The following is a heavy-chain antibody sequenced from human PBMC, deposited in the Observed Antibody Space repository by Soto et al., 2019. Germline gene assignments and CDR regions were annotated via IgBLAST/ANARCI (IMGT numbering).Heavy chain of an antibody. J-gene: IGHJ4*02. D-gene: IGHD6-6*01. CDR3: ASLGPGGSSGPTLGY. V-gene: IGHV1-69*02. Sequence: SVKVSCKASGGTFSSYTISWVRQAPRQGLEWMGRIIPILGIANYAQKFQGRVTITADKSTSTAYMELSSLRSEDTAVYYCASLGPGGSSGPTLGYWGQGTLVTVSS. CDR2: IIPILGIA. CDR1: GGTFSSYT.